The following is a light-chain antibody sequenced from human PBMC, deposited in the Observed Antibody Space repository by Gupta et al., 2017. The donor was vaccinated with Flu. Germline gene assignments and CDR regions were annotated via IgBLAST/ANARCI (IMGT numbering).Light chain of an antibody. CDR1: SLRNSY. CDR3: YSRANTDNQQSV. V-gene: IGLV3-19*01. Sequence: SSELTQDPAVSVALGQTVRITCQGDSLRNSYASWYQQKPGQAPVLGIEVNNIRPSGIPDRFSCSSSGSTASSTITGAQAEDEADYDYYSRANTDNQQSVFGGGTKMTVL. CDR2: VNN. J-gene: IGLJ2*01.